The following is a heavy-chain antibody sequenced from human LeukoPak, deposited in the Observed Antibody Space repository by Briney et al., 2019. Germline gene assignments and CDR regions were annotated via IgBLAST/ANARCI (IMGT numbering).Heavy chain of an antibody. J-gene: IGHJ4*02. CDR1: GGSFSGYY. CDR3: ARAAPPLPGYCSSTSCYGRQHGFRLDY. D-gene: IGHD2-2*01. Sequence: SETLSLTCAVYGGSFSGYYWSWIRQPPGKGLEWIGEINHSGSANYNPSLKSRVTISVDTSKNQFSLKLSSVTAADTAVYYCARAAPPLPGYCSSTSCYGRQHGFRLDYWGQGTLVTVSS. V-gene: IGHV4-34*01. CDR2: INHSGSA.